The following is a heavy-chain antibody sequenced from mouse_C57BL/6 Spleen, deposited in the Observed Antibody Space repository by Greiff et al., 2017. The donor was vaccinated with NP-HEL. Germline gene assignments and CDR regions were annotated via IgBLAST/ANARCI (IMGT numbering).Heavy chain of an antibody. V-gene: IGHV1-26*01. CDR2: INPNNGGT. CDR1: GYTFTDYY. D-gene: IGHD1-2*01. CDR3: ARNYGYAMDY. Sequence: VQLQQSGPELVKPGASVKISCKASGYTFTDYYMNWVKQSHGKSLEWIGDINPNNGGTSYNQKFKGKATLTVDKSSSTAYMELRSLTSEDSAVYYCARNYGYAMDYWGQGTTLTVSS. J-gene: IGHJ2*01.